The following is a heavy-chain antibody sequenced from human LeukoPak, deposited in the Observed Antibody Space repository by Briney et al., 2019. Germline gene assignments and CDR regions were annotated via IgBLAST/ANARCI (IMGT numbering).Heavy chain of an antibody. D-gene: IGHD2-2*01. Sequence: PGRSLRLSCAASGFTFGSYGMHWVRQAPGKGLEWVAVISYDGSNKYYADSVKGRFTISRDNSKNTLYLQMNSLRAEDTAVYYCAKGPAAMPAGYSDYWGQGTLVTVSS. CDR3: AKGPAAMPAGYSDY. CDR1: GFTFGSYG. J-gene: IGHJ4*02. CDR2: ISYDGSNK. V-gene: IGHV3-30*18.